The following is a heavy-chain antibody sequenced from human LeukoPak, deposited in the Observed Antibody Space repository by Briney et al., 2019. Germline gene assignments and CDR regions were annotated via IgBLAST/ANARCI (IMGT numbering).Heavy chain of an antibody. Sequence: SKTLSLTWTFSGGSISGYYWSGIRQPPGKGLEWIGYIYTSGSTNYNPSLKSRVAIAVNTSKNQLSLKLSFVTAADTAVYYCARTGFGVVCYYLDYWRRGTRATVSS. CDR3: ARTGFGVVCYYLDY. D-gene: IGHD3-3*01. CDR2: IYTSGST. CDR1: GGSISGYY. V-gene: IGHV4-4*09. J-gene: IGHJ4*02.